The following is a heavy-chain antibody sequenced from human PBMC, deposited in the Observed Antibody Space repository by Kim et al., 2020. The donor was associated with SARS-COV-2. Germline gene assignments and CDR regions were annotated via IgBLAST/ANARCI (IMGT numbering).Heavy chain of an antibody. CDR3: ARVYVEVTAPAIFGVVRGNWFDP. CDR2: ISAYNGNT. Sequence: ASVKVSCKASGYTFTSYGISWVRQAPGQGLEWMGWISAYNGNTNYAQKLQGRVTMTTDTSTSTAYMELRSLRSDDTAMYYCARVYVEVTAPAIFGVVRGNWFDPWGQGTLVTVSS. CDR1: GYTFTSYG. V-gene: IGHV1-18*04. D-gene: IGHD3-3*01. J-gene: IGHJ5*02.